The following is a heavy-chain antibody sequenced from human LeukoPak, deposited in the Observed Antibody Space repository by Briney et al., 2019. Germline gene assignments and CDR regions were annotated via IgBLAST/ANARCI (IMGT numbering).Heavy chain of an antibody. CDR3: ARDLATVTTCWFDP. J-gene: IGHJ5*02. V-gene: IGHV3-23*01. D-gene: IGHD4-17*01. CDR2: ISGGGGST. CDR1: GFTFTSYS. Sequence: GGSLRLSCAASGFTFTSYSMNWVRQAPGKGLEWVSTISGGGGSTYYADSVKGRFTISRDNSKNTLYLQMNSLRAEDTAVYYCARDLATVTTCWFDPWGQGTLVTVSS.